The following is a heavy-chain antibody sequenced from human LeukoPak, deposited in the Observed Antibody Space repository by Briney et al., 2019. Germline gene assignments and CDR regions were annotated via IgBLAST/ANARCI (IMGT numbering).Heavy chain of an antibody. D-gene: IGHD3-22*01. CDR3: AKDRSYYYDSSGYPLH. CDR1: GFTFSSYG. J-gene: IGHJ1*01. V-gene: IGHV3-30*18. Sequence: GRSLRLSCAASGFTFSSYGMHWVRQAPGKGLEWVAVISYDGSNKYYADPVKGRFTISRDNSKNTLYLQMNSLRAEDTAVYYCAKDRSYYYDSSGYPLHWGQGTLVTVSS. CDR2: ISYDGSNK.